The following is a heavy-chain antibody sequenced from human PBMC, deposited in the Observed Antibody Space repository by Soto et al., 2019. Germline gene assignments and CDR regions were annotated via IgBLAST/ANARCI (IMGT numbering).Heavy chain of an antibody. Sequence: QVHLEQSGAEVKKPGASVKVSCKASGYTFNSYGISWVRQAPVQGLEWMGWISAYNGNTIYVQRLQGRVTMTVHTSTSTAYMELRRLTSDDTAVYYCASGDGSGGRCYPYYYYGMDVWGQGTTVIVSS. J-gene: IGHJ6*02. CDR3: ASGDGSGGRCYPYYYYGMDV. V-gene: IGHV1-18*01. CDR1: GYTFNSYG. D-gene: IGHD2-15*01. CDR2: ISAYNGNT.